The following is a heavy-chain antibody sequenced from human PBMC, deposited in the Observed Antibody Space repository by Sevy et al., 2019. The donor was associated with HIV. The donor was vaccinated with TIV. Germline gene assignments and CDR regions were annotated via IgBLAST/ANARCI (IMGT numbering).Heavy chain of an antibody. CDR2: INPNSGGT. D-gene: IGHD4-17*01. CDR3: ARRAECSDYFGHSYGMDV. Sequence: ASVKVSCKASGYTFTGYYIHWVRQAPGQGLEWMGRINPNSGGTSDSQNFQGRVTMTRDTSINTAYMELSRLRSDDTAVYYCARRAECSDYFGHSYGMDVWGQGTMVTVSS. CDR1: GYTFTGYY. J-gene: IGHJ6*02. V-gene: IGHV1-2*06.